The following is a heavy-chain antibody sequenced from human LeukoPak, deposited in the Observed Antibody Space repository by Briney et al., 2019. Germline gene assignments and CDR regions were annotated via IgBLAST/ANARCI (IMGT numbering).Heavy chain of an antibody. CDR2: IRSKAYGGTT. J-gene: IGHJ4*02. D-gene: IGHD3-3*01. Sequence: GGPLRLSCTASGFTFGDYAMSWVRQAPGKGLEWVGFIRSKAYGGTTEYAASVKGRFTISRDDSKSIAYLQMNSLKTEDTAVYYCTRGTIFGVVPEFDYWGQGTLVTVSS. CDR3: TRGTIFGVVPEFDY. V-gene: IGHV3-49*04. CDR1: GFTFGDYA.